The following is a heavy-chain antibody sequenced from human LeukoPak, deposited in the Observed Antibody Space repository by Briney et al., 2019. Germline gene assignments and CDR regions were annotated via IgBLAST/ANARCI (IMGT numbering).Heavy chain of an antibody. CDR2: ISSSSSYI. CDR3: ARGVNWNYVDYYYYYMDV. V-gene: IGHV3-21*01. D-gene: IGHD1-7*01. CDR1: GFTFSSYS. Sequence: GGSLRLSCAASGFTFSSYSMNWVRQAPGKGLEWVSSISSSSSYIYYADSVKGRFTISRDNAKNSLYLQMNSLRAEDTAVYYCARGVNWNYVDYYYYYMDVWGKGTTVTVSS. J-gene: IGHJ6*03.